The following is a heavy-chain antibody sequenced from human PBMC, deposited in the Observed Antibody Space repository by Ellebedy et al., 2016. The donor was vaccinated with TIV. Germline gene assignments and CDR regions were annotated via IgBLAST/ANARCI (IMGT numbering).Heavy chain of an antibody. CDR1: GFTFSLYG. Sequence: GESLKISCAASGFTFSLYGMHWVRQAPGEGLEWVAVMWYDGSKEYYADSVEGRFTISRDNSKNTLYLQMNSLSVEDTAVYYCAKDWGLRFLEYFFDYWGQGTLVTVSS. CDR3: AKDWGLRFLEYFFDY. D-gene: IGHD3-3*01. J-gene: IGHJ4*02. V-gene: IGHV3-30*02. CDR2: MWYDGSKE.